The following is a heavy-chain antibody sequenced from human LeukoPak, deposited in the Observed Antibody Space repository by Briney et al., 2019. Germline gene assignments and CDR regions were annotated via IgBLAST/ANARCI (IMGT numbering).Heavy chain of an antibody. V-gene: IGHV1-69*04. D-gene: IGHD5-18*01. Sequence: ASVKVSCKASGGTFSSCAISWVRQAPGQGLEWMGRIIPILGIANYAQKFQGRVTITADKSTSTAYMELSSPRSEDTAVCYCARDSTTVDTAMVGGYYFDYWGQGTLVTVSS. CDR1: GGTFSSCA. CDR3: ARDSTTVDTAMVGGYYFDY. J-gene: IGHJ4*02. CDR2: IIPILGIA.